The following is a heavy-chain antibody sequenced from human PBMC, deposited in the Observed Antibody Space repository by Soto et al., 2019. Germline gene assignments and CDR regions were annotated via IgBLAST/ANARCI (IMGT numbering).Heavy chain of an antibody. CDR2: ISSSSSYI. Sequence: PGGSLRLSCAASGFTFSSYEMNWVRQAPGKGLEWVSYISSSSSYIYYADSVKGRFTISRDNAKNSLYLQMNSLRAEDTAVYYCARDNMEPILEAWGYYYYGMDVWGQGTTVTAP. J-gene: IGHJ6*02. V-gene: IGHV3-21*05. D-gene: IGHD1-1*01. CDR1: GFTFSSYE. CDR3: ARDNMEPILEAWGYYYYGMDV.